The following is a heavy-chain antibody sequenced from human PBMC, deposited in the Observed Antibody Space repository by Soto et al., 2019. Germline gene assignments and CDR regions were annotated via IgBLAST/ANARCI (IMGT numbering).Heavy chain of an antibody. V-gene: IGHV1-69*13. CDR1: GGTFSSYA. J-gene: IGHJ6*03. D-gene: IGHD4-17*01. CDR3: ARGDTVTTRLNYYYMDV. CDR2: IIPIFGTA. Sequence: ASVKVSCKASGGTFSSYAISWVRQAPGQGLEWMGGIIPIFGTANYAQKFQGRVTITADESTSTAYMELSSLRSEDTAVYYCARGDTVTTRLNYYYMDVWGKGTTVTVSS.